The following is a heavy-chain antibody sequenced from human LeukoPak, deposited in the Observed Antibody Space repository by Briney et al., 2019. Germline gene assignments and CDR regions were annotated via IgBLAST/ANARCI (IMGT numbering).Heavy chain of an antibody. CDR3: ARDGGDGYHASLYY. V-gene: IGHV1-2*02. CDR1: GYTFTGYY. J-gene: IGHJ4*02. D-gene: IGHD5-24*01. Sequence: GASVKVSCKASGYTFTGYYIHWVRQAPGQGLEWMGWINPNSGGTNLAQDYRGRVTMTRDTSISTAYMELNSLRSDDTTVYFCARDGGDGYHASLYYWGRGTLVTVSS. CDR2: INPNSGGT.